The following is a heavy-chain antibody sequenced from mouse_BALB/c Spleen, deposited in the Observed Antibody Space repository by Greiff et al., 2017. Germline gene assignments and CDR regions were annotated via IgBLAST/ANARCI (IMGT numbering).Heavy chain of an antibody. CDR2: ISSGGSYT. CDR1: GFTFSSYA. Sequence: EVKVVESGGGLVKPGGSLKLSCAASGFTFSSYAMSWVRQTPEKRLEWVATISSGGSYTYYPDSVKGRFTISRDNAKNTLYLQMSSLRSEDTAMYYCARDDGYYHYWGQGTTLTVSS. J-gene: IGHJ2*01. CDR3: ARDDGYYHY. D-gene: IGHD2-3*01. V-gene: IGHV5-9-3*01.